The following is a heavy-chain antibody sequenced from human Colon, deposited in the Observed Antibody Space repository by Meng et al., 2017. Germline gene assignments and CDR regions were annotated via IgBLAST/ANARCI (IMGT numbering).Heavy chain of an antibody. CDR2: IIPILDTT. Sequence: SVKVSCKGSGDTFSNFGTSWVRQAPGQGLEWMGGIIPILDTTNYAQKFQGRLKITADKSTNTVYMELSSLTSDDTAVYYCARDPPHSSGWLRSDHWGQGTLVTVSS. CDR1: GDTFSNFG. CDR3: ARDPPHSSGWLRSDH. V-gene: IGHV1-69*10. D-gene: IGHD6-19*01. J-gene: IGHJ4*02.